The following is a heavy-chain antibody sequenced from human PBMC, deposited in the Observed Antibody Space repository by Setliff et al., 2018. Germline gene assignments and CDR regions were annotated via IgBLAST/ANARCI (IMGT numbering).Heavy chain of an antibody. V-gene: IGHV4-34*01. CDR3: ARGRIAERPEAIDY. J-gene: IGHJ4*02. CDR1: GESFDNHY. Sequence: PSETLSLTCAVYGESFDNHYWTWIRQPPGERLEWIGEINHRGFTDYKPSLKSRLTMSVXXXXNXXXXXXXXXTXAXXGVXYCARGRIAERPEAIDYWGQGTPVTVSS. D-gene: IGHD6-6*01. CDR2: INHRGFT.